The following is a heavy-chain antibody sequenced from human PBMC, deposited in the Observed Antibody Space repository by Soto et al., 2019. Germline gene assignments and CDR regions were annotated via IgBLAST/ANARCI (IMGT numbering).Heavy chain of an antibody. CDR3: ATALGCRSTSCTLDY. CDR1: GGTFGSYA. V-gene: IGHV1-69*01. J-gene: IGHJ4*02. D-gene: IGHD2-2*01. CDR2: IIPVSGAA. Sequence: QVQLVQSGAEVKKPGSSVKVSCKASGGTFGSYAFSWVRQAPGQGLEWMGGIIPVSGAAHYAQKFQGRVTITADESTSTAYMELSSLSSQDTAVYYCATALGCRSTSCTLDYWGREPGSSSPQ.